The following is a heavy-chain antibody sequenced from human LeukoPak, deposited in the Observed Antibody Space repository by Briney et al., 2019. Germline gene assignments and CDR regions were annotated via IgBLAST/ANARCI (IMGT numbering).Heavy chain of an antibody. J-gene: IGHJ4*02. Sequence: GGSLRLSCTGSGFILSRYAVSWVRQAPGKGLEWVSAISKNTVDTYYADSVKGRLTISRDSSKNTVYLQMNSLRAEDTAVYYCVRDMEPLRYFDTWGQGTLVTVSS. V-gene: IGHV3-23*01. CDR3: VRDMEPLRYFDT. D-gene: IGHD3-9*01. CDR2: ISKNTVDT. CDR1: GFILSRYA.